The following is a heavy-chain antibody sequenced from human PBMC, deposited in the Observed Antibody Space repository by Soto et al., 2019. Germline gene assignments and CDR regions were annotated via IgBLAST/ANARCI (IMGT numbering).Heavy chain of an antibody. D-gene: IGHD2-21*01. J-gene: IGHJ5*02. Sequence: QVQLVQSGAEVKKPGASVKISCKASGYTFTRYTMNWVRQAPGQRLEWMGWINPDNGNTKSSQKFQDRVIITRDTSASTAYMDLSSLRSEDTAVYYCAKERSQGEWFDPWGPGTLVTVSS. V-gene: IGHV1-3*01. CDR1: GYTFTRYT. CDR2: INPDNGNT. CDR3: AKERSQGEWFDP.